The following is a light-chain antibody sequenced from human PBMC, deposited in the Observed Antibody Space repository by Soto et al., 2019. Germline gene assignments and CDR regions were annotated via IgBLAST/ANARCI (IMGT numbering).Light chain of an antibody. CDR3: CSYAGTYTQWV. V-gene: IGLV2-11*01. CDR1: SSDVGGYNY. J-gene: IGLJ3*02. CDR2: DVS. Sequence: QSVLTQPRSVSGSPGQSVTISCTGTSSDVGGYNYVSWYQQHPGKAPKLVIYDVSKRPSGVPDRFSGSKSGHTASLTVSGLQAEDEADYSCCSYAGTYTQWVFGGGTKLTVL.